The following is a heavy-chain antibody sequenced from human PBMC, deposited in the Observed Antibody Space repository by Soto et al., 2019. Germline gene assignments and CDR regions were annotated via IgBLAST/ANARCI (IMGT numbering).Heavy chain of an antibody. CDR2: INHSGST. V-gene: IGHV4-34*01. Sequence: PSETLSLTCAVYGGSFSGYYWSWIRQPPGKGLEWIGEINHSGSTNYNPSLKSRVTISVDTSKNQFSPKLSSVTAADTAVYYCARVLGDYYGSGSYYRRGGKYYYYYGMDVWGQGTTVTVSS. CDR1: GGSFSGYY. D-gene: IGHD3-10*01. CDR3: ARVLGDYYGSGSYYRRGGKYYYYYGMDV. J-gene: IGHJ6*02.